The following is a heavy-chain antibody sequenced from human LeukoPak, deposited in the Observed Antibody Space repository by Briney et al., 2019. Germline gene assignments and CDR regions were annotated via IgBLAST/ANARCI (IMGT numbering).Heavy chain of an antibody. V-gene: IGHV1-8*01. D-gene: IGHD6-13*01. CDR1: GYTFTSYD. CDR2: MNPNSGNT. CDR3: ARTQYSSSWYPTFADP. Sequence: ASVKVSCKASGYTFTSYDINWVRQATGQGLEWMGWMNPNSGNTGYAQKFQGRVTMTRNTSISTAYMELSSLRSEDTAVYYCARTQYSSSWYPTFADPWGQGTLVTVSS. J-gene: IGHJ5*02.